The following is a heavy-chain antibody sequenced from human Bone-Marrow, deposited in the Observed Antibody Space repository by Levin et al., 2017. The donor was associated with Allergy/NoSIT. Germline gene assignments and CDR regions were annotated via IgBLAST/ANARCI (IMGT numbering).Heavy chain of an antibody. CDR2: INTNTGNP. Sequence: RASVKVSCKATGYIFSSQAIHWVRLAPGQGLEWMGWINTNTGNPTYAQGHTGRFVFSLDSSDNTAHLQISGLQTEDTAVYYCARDRHYNPRFGIDIWGQGTMVTVSS. J-gene: IGHJ3*02. V-gene: IGHV7-4-1*02. D-gene: IGHD3-3*01. CDR3: ARDRHYNPRFGIDI. CDR1: GYIFSSQA.